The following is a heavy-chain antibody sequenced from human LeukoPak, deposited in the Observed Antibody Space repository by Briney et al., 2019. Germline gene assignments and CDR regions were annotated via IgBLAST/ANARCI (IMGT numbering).Heavy chain of an antibody. CDR2: IWYDGSNK. CDR1: GFTFSSYG. V-gene: IGHV3-33*01. CDR3: ARGRLHNYYDSSGHPFDY. J-gene: IGHJ4*02. D-gene: IGHD3-22*01. Sequence: RSLRLSCAASGFTFSSYGMHWVRQAPGKGLEWVAVIWYDGSNKYYADSVKGRFTISRDNSKNTLYLQMNSLRAEDTAVYYCARGRLHNYYDSSGHPFDYWGQGTLVTVSS.